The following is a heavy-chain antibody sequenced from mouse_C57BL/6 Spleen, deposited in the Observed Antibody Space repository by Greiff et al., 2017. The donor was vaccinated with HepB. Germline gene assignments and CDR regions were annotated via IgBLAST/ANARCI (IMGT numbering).Heavy chain of an antibody. J-gene: IGHJ3*01. CDR3: ARKEEYYGSRYWFAY. Sequence: QVQLQQPGAELVRPGTSVKLSCKASGYTFTSYWMHWVKQRPGQGLEWIGVIDPSDSYTNYNQKFKGKATLTVDTSSSTAYMQLSSLTSEDSAVYYCARKEEYYGSRYWFAYWGQGTLVTVSA. D-gene: IGHD1-1*01. CDR2: IDPSDSYT. CDR1: GYTFTSYW. V-gene: IGHV1-59*01.